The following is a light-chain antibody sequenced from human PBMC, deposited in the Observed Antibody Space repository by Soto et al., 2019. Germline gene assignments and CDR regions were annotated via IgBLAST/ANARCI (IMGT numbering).Light chain of an antibody. CDR3: QQYGSSPRT. Sequence: EIVLTQSPGTLSLSPGERATLSCRASQSVSSTYLAWYQQKPGQAPRLLIYNASFRATGIPDRFSGSGSGTDFTLTTSRXEPEDFAVYYCQQYGSSPRTFGQGTKVDIK. CDR1: QSVSSTY. V-gene: IGKV3-20*01. J-gene: IGKJ1*01. CDR2: NAS.